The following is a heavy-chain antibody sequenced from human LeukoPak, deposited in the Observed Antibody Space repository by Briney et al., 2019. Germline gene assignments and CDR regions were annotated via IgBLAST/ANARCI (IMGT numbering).Heavy chain of an antibody. Sequence: GGSLRLSCAASGFTFSSYSMNWVRQAPGKGLEWVSSISSSSSYTYYADSVKGRSTISRDNAKNSLYLQMNNLRAEDTAVYYCARDHDGYYYDSSGYYSDYWGQGTLVTVSS. CDR3: ARDHDGYYYDSSGYYSDY. D-gene: IGHD3-22*01. CDR1: GFTFSSYS. CDR2: ISSSSSYT. J-gene: IGHJ4*02. V-gene: IGHV3-21*01.